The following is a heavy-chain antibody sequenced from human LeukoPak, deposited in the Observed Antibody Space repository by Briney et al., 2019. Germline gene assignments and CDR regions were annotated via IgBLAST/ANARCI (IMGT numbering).Heavy chain of an antibody. D-gene: IGHD3-10*01. CDR3: ARDRYYGSGSYWIPLFDF. J-gene: IGHJ4*02. V-gene: IGHV3-30-3*01. CDR1: GFTFSNYA. CDR2: ISYHGTNE. Sequence: TGGSLRLSCAASGFTFSNYAMQWLRQAPGKGQEWVAVISYHGTNENYADSVKGRFTISRDNSKNTLYLQMNSLRDEDTAVYYCARDRYYGSGSYWIPLFDFWGRGTLVTVSS.